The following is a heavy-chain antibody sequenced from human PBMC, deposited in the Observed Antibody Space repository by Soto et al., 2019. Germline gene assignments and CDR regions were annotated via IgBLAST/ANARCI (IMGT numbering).Heavy chain of an antibody. D-gene: IGHD3-22*01. CDR3: ARGAYYYDSTGYALFDY. V-gene: IGHV4-61*01. J-gene: IGHJ4*02. CDR2: IYSRGST. CDR1: SGSVNSGFYY. Sequence: QVQLQESGPGLVKPSETLSLTCTVSSGSVNSGFYYWSWIRQSPGKGLEWIGYIYSRGSTNYNPSLKSRFIIALDTSTTQSSLNLSSVPAADTAVYYCARGAYYYDSTGYALFDYWGQGTLVTVSS.